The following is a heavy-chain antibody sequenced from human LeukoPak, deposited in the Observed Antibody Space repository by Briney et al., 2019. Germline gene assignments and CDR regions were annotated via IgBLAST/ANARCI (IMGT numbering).Heavy chain of an antibody. J-gene: IGHJ4*02. CDR2: ISSSDSTI. CDR1: EFTFSSYT. D-gene: IGHD5-18*01. V-gene: IGHV3-48*04. Sequence: GGSLRLSCAASEFTFSSYTMNWVRQAPGKGLEWVSYISSSDSTIYYADSVKGRFTISRDNAKNSLYLQMNSLRAEDTAVYYCARVGYSYGYGFDYWGQGTLVTVSS. CDR3: ARVGYSYGYGFDY.